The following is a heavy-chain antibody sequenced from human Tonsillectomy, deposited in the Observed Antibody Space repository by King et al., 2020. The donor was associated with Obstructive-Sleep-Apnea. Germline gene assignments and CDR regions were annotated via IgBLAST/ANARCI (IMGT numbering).Heavy chain of an antibody. D-gene: IGHD6-13*01. CDR3: AQTFMGAAAGQFDY. V-gene: IGHV4-59*01. CDR2: IYYSGNT. J-gene: IGHJ4*02. CDR1: GGSISSYY. Sequence: QLQESGPGLVKPSETLAITCTVSGGSISSYYWSWIRQPPGKGLEWIGYIYYSGNTNYNPSLKSRVTIAGDTSKNQFSLKLRSVIAADTAVYYGAQTFMGAAAGQFDYWGQGTLVTVSS.